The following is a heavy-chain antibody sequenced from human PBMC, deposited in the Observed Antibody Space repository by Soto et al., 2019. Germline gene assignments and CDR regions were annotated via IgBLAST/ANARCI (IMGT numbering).Heavy chain of an antibody. J-gene: IGHJ4*02. CDR1: GYTFTGYY. V-gene: IGHV1-2*04. CDR3: ARGYCSSTSCYWGDY. D-gene: IGHD2-2*01. CDR2: INPNSGGT. Sequence: ASVKVSCKASGYTFTGYYMHWVRQAPGQGLEWMGWINPNSGGTNYAQKFQGWVTMTRDTSISTAYMELSRLRSDDTAVYYCARGYCSSTSCYWGDYWGQGTLVTAPQ.